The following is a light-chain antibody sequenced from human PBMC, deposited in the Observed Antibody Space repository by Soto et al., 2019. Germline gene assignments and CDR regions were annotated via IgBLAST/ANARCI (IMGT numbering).Light chain of an antibody. CDR2: SNN. CDR1: SSNIGSNT. J-gene: IGLJ2*01. CDR3: EAWDDSLNAL. Sequence: QSVLTQPPSASGTPGQRVTISCSGSSSNIGSNTVNWYQQLPGTAPKLLIYSNNQRPSGVPDRFSGSKSGTSASLAISGLQSEDEADYYCEAWDDSLNALFGGGTKVTVL. V-gene: IGLV1-44*01.